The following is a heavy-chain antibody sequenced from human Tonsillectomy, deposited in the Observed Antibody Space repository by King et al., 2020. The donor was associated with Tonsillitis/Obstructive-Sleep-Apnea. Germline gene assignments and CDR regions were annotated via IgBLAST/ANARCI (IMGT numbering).Heavy chain of an antibody. V-gene: IGHV3-33*01. Sequence: VQLVESGGGVVQPGRSLRLSCAASGFTFSSHGMHWVRQAPGKGLEWVAVIWYDGSNKYYADSVKGRFTISRDNSKDTLYLQMNSLRAEDTAVYYCARGPLFWIGEWFDPWGQGTLVTVSS. CDR3: ARGPLFWIGEWFDP. D-gene: IGHD3-10*01. CDR1: GFTFSSHG. CDR2: IWYDGSNK. J-gene: IGHJ5*02.